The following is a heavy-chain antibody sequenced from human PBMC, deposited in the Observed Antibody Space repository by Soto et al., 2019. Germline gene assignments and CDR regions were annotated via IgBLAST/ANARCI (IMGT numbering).Heavy chain of an antibody. CDR2: IIPIFGTA. D-gene: IGHD6-13*01. J-gene: IGHJ6*02. V-gene: IGHV1-69*13. Sequence: GASVKVSCKASGGTFSSYAISWVRQAPGQGLEWMGGIIPIFGTANYAQKFQGRVTITADESTSTAYMELSSLRSEDTAVYYCARDSRGYSSQEIGSNYYYYYYGMDVWGQGTTVTVS. CDR3: ARDSRGYSSQEIGSNYYYYYYGMDV. CDR1: GGTFSSYA.